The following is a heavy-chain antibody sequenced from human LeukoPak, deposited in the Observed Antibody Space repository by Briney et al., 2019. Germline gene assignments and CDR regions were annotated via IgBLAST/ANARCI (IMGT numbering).Heavy chain of an antibody. CDR2: ISGSGGST. Sequence: GGSLRLSCAASGLTFSYYAMTWVRQAPGRGLEWVSGISGSGGSTYYAGSVKGRFTISRDNSRNTLFLQMNSLRAEDTAIYYCAAKTYYGSGSVPDYWGQGTLVTVSS. CDR3: AAKTYYGSGSVPDY. CDR1: GLTFSYYA. J-gene: IGHJ4*02. D-gene: IGHD3-10*01. V-gene: IGHV3-23*01.